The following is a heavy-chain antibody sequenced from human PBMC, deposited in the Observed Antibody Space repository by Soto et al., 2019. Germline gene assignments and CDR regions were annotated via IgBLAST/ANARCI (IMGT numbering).Heavy chain of an antibody. J-gene: IGHJ6*03. D-gene: IGHD1-1*01. CDR2: ISGSGGST. Sequence: PVGSLRLSCAASGFTFSSYAMSWFRQAPGKGLEWVSAISGSGGSTYYADSVKGRFTISRDNSKNTLYLQMNSLRAEYTAVYYYEKGGGIVRAATRGQNDRGKGSSVT. CDR1: GFTFSSYA. V-gene: IGHV3-23*01. CDR3: EKGGGIVRAATRGQND.